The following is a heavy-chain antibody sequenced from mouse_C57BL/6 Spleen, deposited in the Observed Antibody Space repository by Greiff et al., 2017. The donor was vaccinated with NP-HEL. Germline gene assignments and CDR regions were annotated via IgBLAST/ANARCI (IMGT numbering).Heavy chain of an antibody. J-gene: IGHJ3*01. CDR2: IYPGNSDT. CDR1: GYTFTSYW. CDR3: TYDGYYRFAY. V-gene: IGHV1-5*01. D-gene: IGHD2-3*01. Sequence: VQLQQSGTVLARPGASVKMSCKTSGYTFTSYWMHWVKQRPGQGLEWIGPIYPGNSDTSYNQKFKGKAKLTAVTSASTAYMELSSLTNEDSAVYYCTYDGYYRFAYWGQGTLVTVSA.